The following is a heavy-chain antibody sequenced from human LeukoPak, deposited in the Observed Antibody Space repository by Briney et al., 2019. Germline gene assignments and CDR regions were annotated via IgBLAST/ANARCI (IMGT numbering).Heavy chain of an antibody. CDR3: ANLGIATGSYYFDL. D-gene: IGHD1-14*01. Sequence: GSLRLSCAASGFTFSTYAMSWVRQAPGKGLEWVSGVSGSGGSTYYADSVKGRSTISRDNSKNTLYLQMNSLRAEDTAVYHCANLGIATGSYYFDLWGRGTLVTVSS. V-gene: IGHV3-23*01. J-gene: IGHJ2*01. CDR2: VSGSGGST. CDR1: GFTFSTYA.